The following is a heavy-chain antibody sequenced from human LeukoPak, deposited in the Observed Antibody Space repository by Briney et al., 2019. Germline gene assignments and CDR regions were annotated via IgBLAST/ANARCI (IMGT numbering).Heavy chain of an antibody. CDR2: ISGSGGST. J-gene: IGHJ4*02. CDR3: ANVGVVVVAASPD. V-gene: IGHV3-23*01. D-gene: IGHD2-15*01. CDR1: GFTFSSYE. Sequence: PGGSLRLSCAASGFTFSSYEMNWVRQAPGKGLEWVSAISGSGGSTYYADSVKGRFTISRDNSKNTLYLQMNSLRAEDTAVYYCANVGVVVVAASPDWGQGTLVTVSS.